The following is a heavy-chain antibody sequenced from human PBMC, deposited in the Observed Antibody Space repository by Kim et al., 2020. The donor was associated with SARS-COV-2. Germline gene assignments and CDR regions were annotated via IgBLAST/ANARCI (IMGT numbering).Heavy chain of an antibody. CDR1: GFTLSDYS. CDR2: ISYDGSNR. Sequence: GGSLRLSCAGSGFTLSDYSIHWVRQAPGEGLEWVALISYDGSNRYYADSVKGRFTISRDNSKNTVFLQMSSLRADDTALYYCARRVRSGYEDFDYWGQGTLVTVSS. CDR3: ARRVRSGYEDFDY. J-gene: IGHJ4*02. D-gene: IGHD5-12*01. V-gene: IGHV3-30*04.